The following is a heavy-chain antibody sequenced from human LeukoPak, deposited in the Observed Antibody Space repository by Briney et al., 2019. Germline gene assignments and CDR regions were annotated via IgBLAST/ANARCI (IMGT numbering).Heavy chain of an antibody. J-gene: IGHJ4*02. Sequence: PGGSLRLSCTASEFTFSTYWMSWFRQAPGKGLEWVATIRQDGSEKHYVDPVRGRFTISRDNAKNSLYLQMSSLGAEDTAVYYCARGYDSSGYYGYWGQGTLVTVSS. CDR3: ARGYDSSGYYGY. CDR1: EFTFSTYW. D-gene: IGHD3-22*01. V-gene: IGHV3-7*01. CDR2: IRQDGSEK.